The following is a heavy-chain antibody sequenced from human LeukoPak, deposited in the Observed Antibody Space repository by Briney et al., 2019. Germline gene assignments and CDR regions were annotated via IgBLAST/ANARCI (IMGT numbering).Heavy chain of an antibody. V-gene: IGHV4-59*01. D-gene: IGHD2-8*01. J-gene: IGHJ4*02. CDR1: GGSISSYY. CDR2: IYYSGST. CDR3: ARNGRGGPDY. Sequence: SETLSLTCTVSGGSISSYYWSWIRQPPGKGLEWIGYIYYSGSTNYNPSLKSRVTISVDTSKNQFSLKLSSVTAADTAVYYCARNGRGGPDYWGQGTLVTVSS.